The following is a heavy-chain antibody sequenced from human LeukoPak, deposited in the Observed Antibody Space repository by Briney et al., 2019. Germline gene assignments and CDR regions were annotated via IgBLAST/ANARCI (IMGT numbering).Heavy chain of an antibody. J-gene: IGHJ4*02. CDR3: ARGSGSYSTYFDF. D-gene: IGHD1-26*01. Sequence: GGSLRLSCAASGFNFDDYGMTWVRQAPGEGLEWVSGISWSGGSTAYVDSVKGRFTISRDNAKNSLYLQMNSLRGEDTALYYCARGSGSYSTYFDFWGQGTLVTVSS. CDR1: GFNFDDYG. V-gene: IGHV3-20*04. CDR2: ISWSGGST.